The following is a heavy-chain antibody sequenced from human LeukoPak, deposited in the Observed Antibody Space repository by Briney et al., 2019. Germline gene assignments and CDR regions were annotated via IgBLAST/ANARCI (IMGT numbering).Heavy chain of an antibody. CDR1: GFTFSSYG. CDR2: ISYDGSNK. J-gene: IGHJ4*02. D-gene: IGHD6-19*01. CDR3: AKVKRWLAHYFDY. Sequence: PGGSLRLSCAASGFTFSSYGMHWVRQAPGKGLEGVAVISYDGSNKYYADSVKGRFTIPRDNSKNTLYLQMNSLRAEDTAVYYCAKVKRWLAHYFDYWGQGTLVTVSS. V-gene: IGHV3-30*18.